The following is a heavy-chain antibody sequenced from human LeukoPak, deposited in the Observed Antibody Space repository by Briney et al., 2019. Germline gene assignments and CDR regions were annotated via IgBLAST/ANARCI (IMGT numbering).Heavy chain of an antibody. J-gene: IGHJ3*02. CDR2: IYSGGST. CDR1: GFTVSSNY. Sequence: PGGSLRLSCAASGFTVSSNYMSWVRQAPGKGLEWVSVIYSGGSTYYTDSVKGRFTISRDNSKNTLYLQMNSLRAEDTAVYYCARDSSSWDAFDIWGQGTMVTVSS. D-gene: IGHD6-13*01. CDR3: ARDSSSWDAFDI. V-gene: IGHV3-66*01.